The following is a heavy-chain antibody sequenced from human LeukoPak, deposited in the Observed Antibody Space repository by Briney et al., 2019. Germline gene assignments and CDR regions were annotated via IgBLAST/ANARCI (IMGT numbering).Heavy chain of an antibody. CDR1: AFSFSNYN. CDR2: ISSSSSYI. Sequence: GGSLRLSCAASAFSFSNYNMNWVRQAPGKGLEWVSSISSSSSYIYYADSVKGRFTISRDNAKNSLYLQMNSLRAEDTAVYYCAREPPGIAAAGDEGFDYWGQGTLVTVSS. D-gene: IGHD6-13*01. V-gene: IGHV3-21*01. CDR3: AREPPGIAAAGDEGFDY. J-gene: IGHJ4*02.